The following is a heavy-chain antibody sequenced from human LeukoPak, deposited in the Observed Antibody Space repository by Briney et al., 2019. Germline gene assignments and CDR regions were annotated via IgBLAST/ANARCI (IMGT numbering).Heavy chain of an antibody. V-gene: IGHV3-23*01. CDR1: GFTFSAYA. CDR3: ARDLHYYGAMDV. J-gene: IGHJ6*02. Sequence: PGGSLRLSCEASGFTFSAYAMTWVRQAPGKGLEWVSSIGSDNKPHYTEDVKGRFAISRDNSKSMLLLQVNSLKADDTALYFCARDLHYYGAMDVWGQGTTVTVSS. D-gene: IGHD3-10*01. CDR2: IGSDNKP.